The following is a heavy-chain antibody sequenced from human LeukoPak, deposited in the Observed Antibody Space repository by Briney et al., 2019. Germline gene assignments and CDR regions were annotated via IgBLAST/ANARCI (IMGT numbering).Heavy chain of an antibody. J-gene: IGHJ4*02. V-gene: IGHV1-69*05. D-gene: IGHD3-22*01. CDR3: ARDYYDSSGLNFDY. CDR2: IIAIFGRA. CDR1: GGTFSSYA. Sequence: SVKVSCKASGGTFSSYAISWVRQAPGQGLEWMGRIIAIFGRANYAQKFQGRVTITTDESTSTAYRELSSLRSEDTAVYYCARDYYDSSGLNFDYWGQGTLVTVSS.